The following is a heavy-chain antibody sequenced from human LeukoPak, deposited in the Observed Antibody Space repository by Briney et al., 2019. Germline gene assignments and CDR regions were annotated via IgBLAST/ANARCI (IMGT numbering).Heavy chain of an antibody. CDR3: ARDSSDWFDP. D-gene: IGHD3-22*01. CDR2: INQSGKI. CDR1: GYSISSGYY. J-gene: IGHJ5*02. V-gene: IGHV4-38-2*02. Sequence: SETLSLTCVVSGYSISSGYYWGWIRQPPGKGLEWIGTINQSGKIDNNPSLKSRVTMSVETSKNQFSLKVRSVAAADTAVYYCARDSSDWFDPWGQGTLVTVSS.